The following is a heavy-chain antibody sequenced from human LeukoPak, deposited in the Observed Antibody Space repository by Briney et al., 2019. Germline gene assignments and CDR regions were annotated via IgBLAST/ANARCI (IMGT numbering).Heavy chain of an antibody. CDR2: ISYDGSNK. J-gene: IGHJ6*04. D-gene: IGHD3-10*01. CDR1: GFTFSSYA. V-gene: IGHV3-30*04. Sequence: GRSLRLSCAASGFTFSSYAMHWVRQAPGKGLEWVAVISYDGSNKYYADSVKGRFTISRDNSKNTLYLQMNSLRAEDTAVYYCARDDVLLWFGPPGYGMDVRGKGTTVTVSS. CDR3: ARDDVLLWFGPPGYGMDV.